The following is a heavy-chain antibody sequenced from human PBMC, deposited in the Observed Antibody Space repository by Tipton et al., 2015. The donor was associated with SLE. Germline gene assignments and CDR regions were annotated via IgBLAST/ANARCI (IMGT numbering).Heavy chain of an antibody. D-gene: IGHD3-3*01. Sequence: QLVQSGGVVVQPGGSLRLSCAASGFTFDDYAMHWVRQAPGKGLEWVSLISWDGGSTYYADSVKGRFTISRDNSKNSLYLQMNSLRAEDTALYYCAKALRPITIFGVVTDWGQGTLVTVSS. V-gene: IGHV3-43D*04. CDR1: GFTFDDYA. J-gene: IGHJ4*02. CDR2: ISWDGGST. CDR3: AKALRPITIFGVVTD.